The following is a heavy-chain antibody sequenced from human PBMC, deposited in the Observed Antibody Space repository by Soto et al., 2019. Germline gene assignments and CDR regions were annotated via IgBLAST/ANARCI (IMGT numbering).Heavy chain of an antibody. D-gene: IGHD4-17*01. CDR3: TAGPPPHGTVAYYYYGMDV. J-gene: IGHJ6*02. CDR2: IKSKTDGGTT. V-gene: IGHV3-15*07. CDR1: GFTFSNAW. Sequence: EVQLVESGGGLVKPGGSLRLSCAASGFTFSNAWMNWVRQAPGKGLEWVGRIKSKTDGGTTDYAAPVKGRFTISRDDPXNXLXPQMNSLKTEDTAVYYCTAGPPPHGTVAYYYYGMDVWGQGTMVTVSS.